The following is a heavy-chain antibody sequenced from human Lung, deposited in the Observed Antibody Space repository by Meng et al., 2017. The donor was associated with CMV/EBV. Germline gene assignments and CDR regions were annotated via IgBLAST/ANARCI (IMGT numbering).Heavy chain of an antibody. CDR1: GFTFSSYA. V-gene: IGHV3-23*01. Sequence: GGSLRLXCAASGFTFSSYAMTWVREAPGKGLEWVSVVTGGGSSTYYADSVKGRFTISRDNSENALYLQMNSLRVEDMAIYYCAKGNAEDCSGARCYSFDYWXQGTLVTVSS. D-gene: IGHD2-15*01. CDR3: AKGNAEDCSGARCYSFDY. CDR2: VTGGGSST. J-gene: IGHJ4*02.